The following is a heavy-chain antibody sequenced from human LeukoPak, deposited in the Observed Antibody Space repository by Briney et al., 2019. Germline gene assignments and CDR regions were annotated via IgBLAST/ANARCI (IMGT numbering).Heavy chain of an antibody. J-gene: IGHJ4*02. CDR1: GGFISSGGYY. CDR3: ARQVGATKSSAFDY. V-gene: IGHV4-30-2*01. CDR2: IYHSGST. Sequence: SETLSLTCSVSGGFISSGGYYWNWIRQPPGKALEWIGYIYHSGSTYYNPSLKSRVTISVDRSNNQFSLKLSSVTAADTAVYYCARQVGATKSSAFDYWGQGTLVTVSS. D-gene: IGHD1-26*01.